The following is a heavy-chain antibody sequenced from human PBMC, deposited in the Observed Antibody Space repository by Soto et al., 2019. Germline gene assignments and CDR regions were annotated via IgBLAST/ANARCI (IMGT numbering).Heavy chain of an antibody. CDR3: ASLYCSGGSCYPYYYYYGMDV. D-gene: IGHD2-15*01. Sequence: GGSLRLSCAASGFTFSSYAMHWVRQAPGKGLEWVAVISYDGSNKYYADSVKGRFTISRDNSKNTQYLQMNSLRAEDTAVYYCASLYCSGGSCYPYYYYYGMDVWGQGTTVTVSS. CDR2: ISYDGSNK. V-gene: IGHV3-30-3*01. CDR1: GFTFSSYA. J-gene: IGHJ6*02.